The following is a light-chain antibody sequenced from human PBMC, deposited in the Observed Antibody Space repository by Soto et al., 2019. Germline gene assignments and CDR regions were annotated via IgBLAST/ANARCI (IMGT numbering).Light chain of an antibody. CDR2: GAS. Sequence: EIVLTQSPGTLSLSPGERVTLSCRASQSVSDNFLGWYQQQPGQAPRLLVHGASRRATGIPDRFSGSVSGTDFTLTISRLEPEDFAVYYCQQYGNSPLTFGGGTKVEIK. CDR1: QSVSDNF. J-gene: IGKJ4*01. CDR3: QQYGNSPLT. V-gene: IGKV3-20*01.